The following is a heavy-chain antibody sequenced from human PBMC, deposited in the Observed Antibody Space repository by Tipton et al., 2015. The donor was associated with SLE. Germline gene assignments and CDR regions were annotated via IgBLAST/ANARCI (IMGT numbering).Heavy chain of an antibody. Sequence: QSGAEVKEPGASVTVSCKASGYTFTAHFIHWVRQAPGQGLEWMGWVNPSSGGTNFAQKFQGRVTMTRDTSISTTYMELSSLRSDDTAVYYCARWGGYSYSYSCDYWGQGTLVTVSS. CDR2: VNPSSGGT. D-gene: IGHD5-18*01. V-gene: IGHV1-2*02. J-gene: IGHJ4*02. CDR1: GYTFTAHF. CDR3: ARWGGYSYSYSCDY.